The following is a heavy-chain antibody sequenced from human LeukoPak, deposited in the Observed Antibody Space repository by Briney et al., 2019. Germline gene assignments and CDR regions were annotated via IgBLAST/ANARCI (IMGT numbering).Heavy chain of an antibody. CDR3: ARVGGSYSYEYFQH. D-gene: IGHD1-26*01. CDR1: GYTFTGYY. J-gene: IGHJ1*01. V-gene: IGHV1-2*02. CDR2: INPNSGGT. Sequence: PGASGKVSCKASGYTFTGYYMQWVRQAPGQGREWMGWINPNSGGTNYARKFQGRVTMTRDTSISTAYMELSRLRSADTAVYYCARVGGSYSYEYFQHWGQGTLVTVSS.